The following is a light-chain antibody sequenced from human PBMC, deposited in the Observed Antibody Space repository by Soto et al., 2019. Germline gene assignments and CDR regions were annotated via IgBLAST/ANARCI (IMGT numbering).Light chain of an antibody. Sequence: QSALTQPASVSGSPGLSITISCTGTNNDVGGYKLVSWFQQHPGKVPKVVIYEGSKRPSGVSNRFSGSKSGNTASLTIYGLQAEDEAANYSCSFAGSNSWVFGGGTKLTVL. CDR1: NNDVGGYKL. V-gene: IGLV2-23*01. J-gene: IGLJ3*02. CDR2: EGS. CDR3: CSFAGSNSWV.